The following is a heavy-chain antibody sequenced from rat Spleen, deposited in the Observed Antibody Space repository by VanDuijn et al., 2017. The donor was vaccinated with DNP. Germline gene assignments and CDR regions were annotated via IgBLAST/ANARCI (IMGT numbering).Heavy chain of an antibody. CDR1: GYTFTSYH. Sequence: QVQLQQSGAELAKPGSSVRISCKASGYTFTSYHISWIKQTTGQGLEYIGFINTGSGGTTYNEKFKGKATLTVDKSSTTAFMQLSSLTPDDSAVYFCARPSPVYYGSSLDYWGQGVMVTVSS. CDR3: ARPSPVYYGSSLDY. CDR2: INTGSGGT. D-gene: IGHD1-6*01. J-gene: IGHJ2*01. V-gene: IGHV1-43*01.